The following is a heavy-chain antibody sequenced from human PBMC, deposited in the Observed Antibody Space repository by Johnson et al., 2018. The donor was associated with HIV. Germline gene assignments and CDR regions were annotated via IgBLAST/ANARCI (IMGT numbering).Heavy chain of an antibody. V-gene: IGHV3-30*04. J-gene: IGHJ3*02. D-gene: IGHD2-21*02. CDR3: AKKALGDVDAFDI. Sequence: QVQLVESGGGVVQPGRSLRASCAPSGFTFSSYAMHWVRQAPGKGLEWVAVISYDGSNKYYADSVKGRFTISRDNSKNTLYLQMNSLRAEDTAVYYCAKKALGDVDAFDIWGQGTMVTVSS. CDR1: GFTFSSYA. CDR2: ISYDGSNK.